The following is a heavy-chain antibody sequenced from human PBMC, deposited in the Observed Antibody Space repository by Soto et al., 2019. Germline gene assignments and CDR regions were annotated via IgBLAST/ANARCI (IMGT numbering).Heavy chain of an antibody. V-gene: IGHV3-33*01. CDR1: GFTFSTYG. CDR2: IWYDGSNK. CDR3: GRDGALGDTAVVDS. Sequence: QVQLVESGGGVVQPGKSLRLSCAASGFTFSTYGMHWVRQAPGKGLEWVAVIWYDGSNKYHGDSLKGRFTISRDNYTNTLYLQINNLRAEDTAVYYCGRDGALGDTAVVDSWGQGTLVTVSS. D-gene: IGHD5-18*01. J-gene: IGHJ4*02.